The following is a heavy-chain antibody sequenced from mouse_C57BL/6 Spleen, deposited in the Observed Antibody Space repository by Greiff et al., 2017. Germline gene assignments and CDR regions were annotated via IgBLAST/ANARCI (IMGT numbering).Heavy chain of an antibody. CDR3: ARRGLRGDFDV. Sequence: QVQLQQPGAELVRPGSSVKLSCKASGYTFTSYWMHWVKQRPIQGLEWIGNIDPSDSETHYNQKFKDKATLTVDKSSSTAYMQLSSLTSEDSAVYYCARRGLRGDFDVWGTGTTVTVSS. CDR1: GYTFTSYW. D-gene: IGHD2-2*01. CDR2: IDPSDSET. V-gene: IGHV1-52*01. J-gene: IGHJ1*03.